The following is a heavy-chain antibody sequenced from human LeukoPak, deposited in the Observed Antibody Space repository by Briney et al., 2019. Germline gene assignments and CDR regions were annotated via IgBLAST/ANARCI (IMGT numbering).Heavy chain of an antibody. D-gene: IGHD6-13*01. J-gene: IGHJ4*02. Sequence: ASVKVSCKASGYTFTTYYIHWVRQAPGQGLEWMGIINPTGGSTTYAQKFHGRVTMTRDTSTSTVFMEVNSLRSEDTAVYYCALYSSTWYWGQGTLVTVSS. CDR2: INPTGGST. CDR3: ALYSSTWY. CDR1: GYTFTTYY. V-gene: IGHV1-46*01.